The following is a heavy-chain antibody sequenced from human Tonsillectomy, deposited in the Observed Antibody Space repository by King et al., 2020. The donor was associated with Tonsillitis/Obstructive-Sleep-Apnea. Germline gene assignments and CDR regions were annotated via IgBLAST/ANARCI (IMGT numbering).Heavy chain of an antibody. D-gene: IGHD2-15*01. CDR2: IFYTGTT. V-gene: IGHV4-39*07. CDR3: AVVVAARFDY. CDR1: GASVSSRDYY. Sequence: LQLQESGPGLVKPSETLSLTCTVSGASVSSRDYYWGWIRQSPGKGLEWIGSIFYTGTTYYNPSLKSRVTLSVDTSKNHFSLKLSSVTAADTAVYYCAVVVAARFDYWGQGTLVTVSS. J-gene: IGHJ4*02.